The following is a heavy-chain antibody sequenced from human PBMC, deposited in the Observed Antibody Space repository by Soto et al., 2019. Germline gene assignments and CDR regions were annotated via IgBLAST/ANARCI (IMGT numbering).Heavy chain of an antibody. Sequence: EVQLVESGGGLVQPGRSLRLSCAASGFTFDDYAMHWVRQVPGKGLEWVSGINWNSGSIGYGDSVKGRFAISRDNAKTSLHLKMNSLSADDTAFYYGVKDESINWYSGHFRHWGQGTLVTVSS. V-gene: IGHV3-9*01. CDR2: INWNSGSI. J-gene: IGHJ1*01. CDR3: VKDESINWYSGHFRH. CDR1: GFTFDDYA. D-gene: IGHD6-13*01.